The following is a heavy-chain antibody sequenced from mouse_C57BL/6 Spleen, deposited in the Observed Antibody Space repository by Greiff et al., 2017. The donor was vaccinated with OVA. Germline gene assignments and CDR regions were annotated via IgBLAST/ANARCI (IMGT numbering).Heavy chain of an antibody. D-gene: IGHD1-1*01. CDR3: ARAYYGSSYRFAY. Sequence: EVQLQQSGPGLVKPSQSLSLTCSVTGYSITSGYYWNWIRQFPGNKLEWMGYISYDGSNNYNPPLKNRISITRDTSKNQFFLKLNSVTTEDTATYYCARAYYGSSYRFAYWGQGTLVTVSA. J-gene: IGHJ3*01. V-gene: IGHV3-6*01. CDR2: ISYDGSN. CDR1: GYSITSGYY.